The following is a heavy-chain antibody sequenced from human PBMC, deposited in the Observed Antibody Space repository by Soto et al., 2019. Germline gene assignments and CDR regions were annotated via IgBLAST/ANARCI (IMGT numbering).Heavy chain of an antibody. J-gene: IGHJ6*02. CDR2: INAGNGNT. CDR1: GYTFTSYA. CDR3: ARGEENIVLMVYAPYYYYGMDV. Sequence: ASVKVSCKASGYTFTSYAMHWVRQAPGQRLEWMGWINAGNGNTKYSQKFQGRVTITRDTSASTAYMELSSLRSEDTAVYYCARGEENIVLMVYAPYYYYGMDVWGQGTTVTVSS. D-gene: IGHD2-8*01. V-gene: IGHV1-3*01.